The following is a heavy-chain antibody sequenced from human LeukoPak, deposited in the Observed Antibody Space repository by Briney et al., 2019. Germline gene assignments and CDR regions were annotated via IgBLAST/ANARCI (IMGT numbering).Heavy chain of an antibody. V-gene: IGHV3-21*01. D-gene: IGHD4-11*01. Sequence: PGGSLRLSCAASGFTFSSYSMNWVRQAPGKGLEWVSSISSSSSYIYYADSVKGRFTISRDNAKNSLYLQMNSLRAEDTAVYYCARGRVYSNYHHYWYFDLWSRGTLVTVSS. J-gene: IGHJ2*01. CDR2: ISSSSSYI. CDR3: ARGRVYSNYHHYWYFDL. CDR1: GFTFSSYS.